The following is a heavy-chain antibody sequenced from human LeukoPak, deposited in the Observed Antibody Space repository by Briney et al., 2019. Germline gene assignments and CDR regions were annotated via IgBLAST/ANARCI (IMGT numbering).Heavy chain of an antibody. Sequence: PSETLSLTCTVSGGSISSSSYYWGWIRQPPGKGLEWIGSIYYSGSTYYNPSLKSRVTISVDTSKNQFSLKLSSVTAADTAVYYCARKQWLVDRTFDYWGQGTLVTVSS. V-gene: IGHV4-39*01. CDR1: GGSISSSSYY. J-gene: IGHJ4*02. CDR2: IYYSGST. CDR3: ARKQWLVDRTFDY. D-gene: IGHD6-19*01.